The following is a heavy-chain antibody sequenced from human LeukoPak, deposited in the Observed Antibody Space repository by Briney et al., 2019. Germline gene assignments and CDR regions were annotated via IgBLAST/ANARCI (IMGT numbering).Heavy chain of an antibody. J-gene: IGHJ6*03. Sequence: ASVKVSCKASGYTFTSYYMHWVRQAPGQGLEWMGIINPSGGSTSYAQKFQDRVTMTRDMSTSTVYMELSSLRSEDTAVYYCARSSGRSPNRDYMDVWGKGTTVTISS. V-gene: IGHV1-46*01. CDR1: GYTFTSYY. CDR2: INPSGGST. CDR3: ARSSGRSPNRDYMDV. D-gene: IGHD1-14*01.